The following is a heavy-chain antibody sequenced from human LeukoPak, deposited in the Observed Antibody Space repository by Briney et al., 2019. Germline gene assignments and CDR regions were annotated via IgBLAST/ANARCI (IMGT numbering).Heavy chain of an antibody. Sequence: GGSLRLSCAASGLTFSSYAMSWVRQASGKGLEWVSAISGSGGSTYYADSVKGRFTISRDNSKNTLYLQMNSLRAEDTAVYYCARRHRQYSSSWTDLDYWGQGTLVTVSS. V-gene: IGHV3-23*01. CDR3: ARRHRQYSSSWTDLDY. CDR1: GLTFSSYA. J-gene: IGHJ4*02. CDR2: ISGSGGST. D-gene: IGHD6-13*01.